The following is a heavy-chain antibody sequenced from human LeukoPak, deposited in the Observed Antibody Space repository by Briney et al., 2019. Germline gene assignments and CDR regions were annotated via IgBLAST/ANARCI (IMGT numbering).Heavy chain of an antibody. CDR3: ARVNPGLRYFGY. CDR1: GGSFSGYY. J-gene: IGHJ4*02. V-gene: IGHV4-34*01. CDR2: INHSGST. D-gene: IGHD3-9*01. Sequence: SETLSLTCAVYGGSFSGYYWSWIRQPPGKGLEWIGEINHSGSTNYNPSLKSRVPISVDTSKNQFSLKLSSVTAADTAVYYCARVNPGLRYFGYWGQGTLVTVSS.